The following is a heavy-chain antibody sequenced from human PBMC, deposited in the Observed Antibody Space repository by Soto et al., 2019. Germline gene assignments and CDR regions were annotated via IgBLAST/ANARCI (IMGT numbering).Heavy chain of an antibody. Sequence: PGGSLRLSCAGSGFIISSNYMTWVRQAPGTGLEWVSIIYTDDTTYYADSVKGRFTISRDNSKNTLYLQMNGLRAEDTAVYYCARDGFEAITGTLDCWGQGTLVTVSS. CDR3: ARDGFEAITGTLDC. CDR2: IYTDDTT. V-gene: IGHV3-66*01. J-gene: IGHJ4*02. CDR1: GFIISSNY. D-gene: IGHD1-20*01.